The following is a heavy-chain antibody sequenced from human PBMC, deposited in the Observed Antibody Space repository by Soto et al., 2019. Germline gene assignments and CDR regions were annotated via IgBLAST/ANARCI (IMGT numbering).Heavy chain of an antibody. CDR3: ATEGKDRSVTGGFDY. J-gene: IGHJ4*02. CDR2: IWFDGSNK. D-gene: IGHD2-15*01. CDR1: GFTFSSYG. V-gene: IGHV3-33*01. Sequence: QVQLVESGGGVVQPGRSLRLSCAASGFTFSSYGMNWVRQAPGKGLEWVAVIWFDGSNKFYADSVKGRFTISRDNSRNTLYLQMNSLRAEDTAVYYCATEGKDRSVTGGFDYWGQGTLVTVSS.